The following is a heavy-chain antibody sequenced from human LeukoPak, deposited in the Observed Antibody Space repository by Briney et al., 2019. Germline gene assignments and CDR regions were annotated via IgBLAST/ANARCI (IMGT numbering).Heavy chain of an antibody. D-gene: IGHD1-14*01. CDR3: ARGVAGVYFYYYMDV. J-gene: IGHJ6*03. CDR2: INPNNGDT. Sequence: ASVTVSCKASGYTFTGYYMHWVRQAPGQGLEGMGWINPNNGDTHYAQEFQGTVTMTRDTSISTAYMELSSLRSDDTAVYYCARGVAGVYFYYYMDVWGKGTTVTVSS. CDR1: GYTFTGYY. V-gene: IGHV1-2*02.